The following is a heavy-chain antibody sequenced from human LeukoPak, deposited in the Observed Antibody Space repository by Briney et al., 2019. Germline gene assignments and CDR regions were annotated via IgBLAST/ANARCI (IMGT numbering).Heavy chain of an antibody. CDR3: ASRLYCSNTRCRNFPFAY. Sequence: GSSVKVSCKASGGTFISYAISWVRQAPGQGLEWMGRIIPIFGTANYAQKFQERVTITADESTSTPYMELSSLRSEDTAIYYCASRLYCSNTRCRNFPFAYWGQGTLVTVSS. CDR2: IIPIFGTA. J-gene: IGHJ4*02. V-gene: IGHV1-69*15. D-gene: IGHD2-2*01. CDR1: GGTFISYA.